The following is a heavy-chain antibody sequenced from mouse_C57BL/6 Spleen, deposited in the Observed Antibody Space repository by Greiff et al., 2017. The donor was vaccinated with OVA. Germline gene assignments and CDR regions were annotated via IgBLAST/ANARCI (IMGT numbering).Heavy chain of an antibody. CDR2: INPGSGGT. Sequence: QVQLQQSGAELVRPGTSVKVSCKASGYAFTNYLIEWVKQRPGQGHEWIGVINPGSGGTNYNEKFKGKATLTADKSSSTAYMQLSSLTSEDSAVYFCARWDYYGSSRDYAMDYWGQGTSVTVSS. D-gene: IGHD1-1*01. J-gene: IGHJ4*01. V-gene: IGHV1-54*01. CDR1: GYAFTNYL. CDR3: ARWDYYGSSRDYAMDY.